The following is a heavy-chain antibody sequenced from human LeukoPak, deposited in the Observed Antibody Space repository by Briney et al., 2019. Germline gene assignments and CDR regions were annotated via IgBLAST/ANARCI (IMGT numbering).Heavy chain of an antibody. J-gene: IGHJ5*02. V-gene: IGHV1-2*02. D-gene: IGHD1-26*01. CDR1: GYTFTVYY. CDR3: ARAGDSGNLA. CDR2: IKPNRGGT. Sequence: ASVKVSSTASGYTFTVYYMHWVRQAPGQGLEWMGWIKPNRGGTKYTQDFHGRVTMTTDTSISTAYIELSTLRSDDTAFYYCARAGDSGNLAWGQGTLVTVSS.